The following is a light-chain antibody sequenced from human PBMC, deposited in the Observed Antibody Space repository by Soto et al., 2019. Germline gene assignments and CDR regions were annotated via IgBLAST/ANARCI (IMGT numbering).Light chain of an antibody. V-gene: IGLV1-40*01. CDR2: GNS. Sequence: QSVLTQPPSVSGAPGQRVTISFTGSSSNIGAGYDVHWYQQLPGTAPKLLIYGNSNRPSGVPDRFSGSKSGTSASLAITGLQAEDEADYYCQSHDSSLSGWVFGGGTKVTVL. CDR3: QSHDSSLSGWV. J-gene: IGLJ3*02. CDR1: SSNIGAGYD.